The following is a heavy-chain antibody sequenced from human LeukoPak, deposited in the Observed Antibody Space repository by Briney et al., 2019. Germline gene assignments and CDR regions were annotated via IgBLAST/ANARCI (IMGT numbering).Heavy chain of an antibody. D-gene: IGHD3-22*01. CDR1: GGTFSSYA. J-gene: IGHJ6*03. CDR3: ARAIPYYYDSSGYYAVHYYYYMDV. CDR2: IIPIFGTA. Sequence: SVKVSCKASGGTFSSYAISWVRQAPGQGLEWMGGIIPIFGTANNAQKFQGRVTITTDESTTTAYMELRSLRSDDTAVYYCARAIPYYYDSSGYYAVHYYYYMDVWGKGTTVTVSS. V-gene: IGHV1-69*05.